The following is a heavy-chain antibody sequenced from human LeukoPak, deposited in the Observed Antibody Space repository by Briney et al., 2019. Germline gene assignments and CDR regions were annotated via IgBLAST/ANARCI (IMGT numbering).Heavy chain of an antibody. D-gene: IGHD1-7*01. V-gene: IGHV1-8*01. CDR1: GYTFTSYY. J-gene: IGHJ4*02. CDR2: MNPNSGNT. Sequence: ASVKVSCKASGYTFTSYYINWVRQATGQGLAWMGWMNPNSGNTGYAQKFQGRVTMTRNTSITTAYMELNSLRSEDTAVYYCARGPAWNYNSAYYFDYWGQGALVTVSS. CDR3: ARGPAWNYNSAYYFDY.